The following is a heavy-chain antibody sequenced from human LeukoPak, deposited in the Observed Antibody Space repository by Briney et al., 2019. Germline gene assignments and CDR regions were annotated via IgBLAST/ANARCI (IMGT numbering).Heavy chain of an antibody. J-gene: IGHJ3*02. V-gene: IGHV3-7*01. Sequence: GGSLRLSCAASGFTFSSYWMSWARQAPGKGLEWVANIKQDGSEKYYVDSVKGRFTISRDNAKNSLYLQMNSLRAEDTAVYYCARDRFGDYYGSGSYYNDAFDIWGQGTMVTVSS. CDR3: ARDRFGDYYGSGSYYNDAFDI. CDR1: GFTFSSYW. D-gene: IGHD3-10*01. CDR2: IKQDGSEK.